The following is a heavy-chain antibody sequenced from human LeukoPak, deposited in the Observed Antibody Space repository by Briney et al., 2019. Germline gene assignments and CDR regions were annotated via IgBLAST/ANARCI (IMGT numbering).Heavy chain of an antibody. D-gene: IGHD3-9*01. J-gene: IGHJ4*02. CDR1: GYTFSNYG. CDR3: ARVDLLTGYYFFDY. CDR2: IRGDNGNT. Sequence: WASVKVSCKASGYTFSNYGISWVRQAPGQGLEWVGWIRGDNGNTNYAQKLQGRVTMTTDTSTSTAYMELRSLGSDETAVYYCARVDLLTGYYFFDYWGQGTLVTVSS. V-gene: IGHV1-18*01.